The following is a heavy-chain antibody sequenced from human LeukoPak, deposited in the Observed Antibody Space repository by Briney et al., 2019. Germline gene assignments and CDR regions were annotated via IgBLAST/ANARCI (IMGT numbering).Heavy chain of an antibody. CDR3: ARVSGYSYGYEIDY. CDR2: IYYSGST. D-gene: IGHD5-18*01. Sequence: SETLSLTCTVSGGSISSYYWSWIQQPPGKGLEWIGYIYYSGSTNYNPSLKSRVTISVDTSKNQFSLKLSSVTAADTAVYYCARVSGYSYGYEIDYWGQGTLVTVSS. V-gene: IGHV4-59*01. J-gene: IGHJ4*02. CDR1: GGSISSYY.